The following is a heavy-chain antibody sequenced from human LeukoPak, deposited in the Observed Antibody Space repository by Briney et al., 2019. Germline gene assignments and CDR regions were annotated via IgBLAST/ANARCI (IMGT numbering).Heavy chain of an antibody. Sequence: SETLSLTCTVSGYSISSGYYWGWIRQPPGKGLEWIGSIYHSGSTYYNPSLKSRVTISVDRSKNQFSLKLSSVTAADTAVYYCARGRRMYYDILTGYSNWGQGTLVTVSS. D-gene: IGHD3-9*01. J-gene: IGHJ4*02. CDR3: ARGRRMYYDILTGYSN. CDR1: GYSISSGYY. V-gene: IGHV4-38-2*02. CDR2: IYHSGST.